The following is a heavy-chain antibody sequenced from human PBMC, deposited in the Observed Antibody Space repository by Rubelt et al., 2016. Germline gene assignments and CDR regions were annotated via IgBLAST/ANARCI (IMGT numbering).Heavy chain of an antibody. CDR3: ARQDWDTAMVQYDR. V-gene: IGHV4-39*01. D-gene: IGHD5-18*01. J-gene: IGHJ4*02. CDR2: IYYSGST. CDR1: GGSISSSSYY. Sequence: QLQLQESGPGLVKPSETLSLTCTVSGGSISSSSYYWGWIRQPPGKGLEWIGSIYYSGSTYYNPSPKSRVTISVATSKNQFSLKLSSVTAADTAVYYCARQDWDTAMVQYDRWGQGTLVTVSS.